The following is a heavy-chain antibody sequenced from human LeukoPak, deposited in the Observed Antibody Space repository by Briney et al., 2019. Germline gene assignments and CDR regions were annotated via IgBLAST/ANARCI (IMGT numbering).Heavy chain of an antibody. J-gene: IGHJ4*02. V-gene: IGHV4-34*01. CDR1: GGSFSGYY. CDR2: INHSGST. D-gene: IGHD3-9*01. Sequence: PSETLSLTCAVYGGSFSGYYGSWIRQPPGKGLEWIGEINHSGSTNYNPSLKSRVTISVDTSKNQFSLKLSSVTAADTAVYYCARGPDDDILTGYYLWGQGTLVTVSS. CDR3: ARGPDDDILTGYYL.